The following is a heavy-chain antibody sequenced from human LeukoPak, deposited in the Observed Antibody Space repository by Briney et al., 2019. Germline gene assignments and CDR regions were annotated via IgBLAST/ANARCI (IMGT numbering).Heavy chain of an antibody. V-gene: IGHV4-34*01. CDR3: APLRSRYSYGSSEGY. Sequence: SETLSLTCAVYGGSFSGYYCSWSRQPPEKGLEWIGEINHSGSTNYNPSPKSGVTISVDTPKNQFSLQPSSVSAADTAVYYCAPLRSRYSYGSSEGYWGQGTLVTVS. CDR2: INHSGST. J-gene: IGHJ4*02. CDR1: GGSFSGYY. D-gene: IGHD5-18*01.